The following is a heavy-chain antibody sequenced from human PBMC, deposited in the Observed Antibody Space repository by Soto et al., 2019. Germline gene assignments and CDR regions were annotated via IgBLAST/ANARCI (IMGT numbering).Heavy chain of an antibody. CDR1: SGSISPANW. D-gene: IGHD2-21*02. V-gene: IGHV4-4*02. CDR2: IYHSGST. CDR3: ARRGGGVVLTATTPFDY. Sequence: QVPLQESGPRLVRPSGTLSLTCTVSSGSISPANWWSWVRQPPGRGLEWIGEIYHSGSTNYNLSLKRRVTLSVDKPKNQFSLRLSSVTAADTAMYYWARRGGGVVLTATTPFDYWGQGTLVTVSS. J-gene: IGHJ4*02.